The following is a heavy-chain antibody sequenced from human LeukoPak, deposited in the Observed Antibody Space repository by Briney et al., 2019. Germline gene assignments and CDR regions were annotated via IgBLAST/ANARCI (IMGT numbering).Heavy chain of an antibody. Sequence: GGSLRLSCAASGFTFSSYGMSWVRQAPGEGLEWVSVISGSGGSTYYADSVKGRFTISRDNSKNTLYLQMNSLRAEDTAVYYCAKARVGATTHPFDYWGQGTLVTVSS. D-gene: IGHD1-26*01. CDR1: GFTFSSYG. CDR2: ISGSGGST. J-gene: IGHJ4*02. V-gene: IGHV3-23*01. CDR3: AKARVGATTHPFDY.